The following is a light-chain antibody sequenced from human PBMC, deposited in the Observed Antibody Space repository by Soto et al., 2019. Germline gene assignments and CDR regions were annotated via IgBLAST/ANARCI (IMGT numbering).Light chain of an antibody. CDR3: RSSTCSSSSV. J-gene: IGLJ1*01. Sequence: QSVLTQPASVSGSPGQSITISCTGTSSDVGGYNYVSWYQQHPGKAPKLMIYDVSNRPSGVSNRFSGSKSGNTASLTISGLQAEDESDYYCRSSTCSSSSVFGTGTKVTV. CDR1: SSDVGGYNY. V-gene: IGLV2-14*01. CDR2: DVS.